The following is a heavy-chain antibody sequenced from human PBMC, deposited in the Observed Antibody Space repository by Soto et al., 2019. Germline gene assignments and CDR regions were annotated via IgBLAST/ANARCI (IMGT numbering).Heavy chain of an antibody. D-gene: IGHD3-10*01. Sequence: EVQLVESGGGLVQPGGSLRLSCAASGFTFSSFWMSWVRQAPGKGLEWVANIKQDGSEKYYVDSVKGRFTISRDNAKNSLYLQMNSLRAEDTAVYYCAGYGYYYGLDVWGQGTTVTVSS. CDR2: IKQDGSEK. J-gene: IGHJ6*02. CDR1: GFTFSSFW. CDR3: AGYGYYYGLDV. V-gene: IGHV3-7*01.